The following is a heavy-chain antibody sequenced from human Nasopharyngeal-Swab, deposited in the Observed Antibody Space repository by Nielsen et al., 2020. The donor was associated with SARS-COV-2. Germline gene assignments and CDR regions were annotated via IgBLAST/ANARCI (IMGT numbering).Heavy chain of an antibody. Sequence: SGPTLVKPTQTLTLTCTFSGFSLSTSGMCVSWARQPPGKALEWLALIDWDADKYYSTSLKTRLTISKDTSKNQVVLTMTNMDPVDTATYYCARIRRLYDYVWGSYRYTWFDPWGQGTLVTVSS. CDR2: IDWDADK. CDR1: GFSLSTSGMC. J-gene: IGHJ5*02. D-gene: IGHD3-16*02. CDR3: ARIRRLYDYVWGSYRYTWFDP. V-gene: IGHV2-70*20.